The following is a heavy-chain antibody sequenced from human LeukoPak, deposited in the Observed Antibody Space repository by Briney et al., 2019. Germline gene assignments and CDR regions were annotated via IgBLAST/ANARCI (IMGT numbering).Heavy chain of an antibody. V-gene: IGHV4-59*12. CDR3: ARRAGNYYYYYMDV. D-gene: IGHD6-19*01. CDR1: GGSISTYY. Sequence: PSETLSLTCTLSGGSISTYYWSWIRQPPGKGLEWIGYIYHSGSTNYNPSLKSRVTISVDTSKNQFSLKLSSVTAADTAVYYCARRAGNYYYYYMDVWGKGTTVTVSS. CDR2: IYHSGST. J-gene: IGHJ6*03.